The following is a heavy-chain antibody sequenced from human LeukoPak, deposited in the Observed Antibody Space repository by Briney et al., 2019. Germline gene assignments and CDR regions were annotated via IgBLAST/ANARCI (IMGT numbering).Heavy chain of an antibody. V-gene: IGHV3-7*01. Sequence: GSLRLSCAASGFTFSSYWMSWVRQAPGKGLEWVANIKQDGSEKYYVDSVKGRFTISRDNAKNSLYLQMNSLRAEDTAVYYCARDWSSSGRATDYWGQGTLVTVSS. D-gene: IGHD6-13*01. CDR3: ARDWSSSGRATDY. J-gene: IGHJ4*02. CDR2: IKQDGSEK. CDR1: GFTFSSYW.